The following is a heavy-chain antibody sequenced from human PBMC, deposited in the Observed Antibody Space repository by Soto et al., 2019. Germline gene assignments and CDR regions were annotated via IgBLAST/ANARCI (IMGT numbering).Heavy chain of an antibody. D-gene: IGHD4-17*01. CDR1: GFSFSSYG. V-gene: IGHV3-33*01. CDR3: ASDRDYRLQAQGRTYYYYYGMDV. Sequence: GGSLRLSCAASGFSFSSYGMHWVRQAPGKGLEWVAVIWYDGSNKYYADSVKGRFTISRDNSKNTLYLQMNSLRAEDTAVYYCASDRDYRLQAQGRTYYYYYGMDVWGQGTTVTVSS. CDR2: IWYDGSNK. J-gene: IGHJ6*02.